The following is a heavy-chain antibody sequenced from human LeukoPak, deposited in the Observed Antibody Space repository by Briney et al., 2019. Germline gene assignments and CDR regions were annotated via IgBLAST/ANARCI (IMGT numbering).Heavy chain of an antibody. J-gene: IGHJ4*02. Sequence: ASVKVSCKSSGYTFTSYGIIWVRQAPGQGLEWMGWISAYNGNTNYAQKLQGRVTMATDTSTSTAYMELRSLRSDDTAVYYCATLRGGYSYGDRSFDYWGQGTLVTVSS. V-gene: IGHV1-18*01. CDR3: ATLRGGYSYGDRSFDY. CDR2: ISAYNGNT. CDR1: GYTFTSYG. D-gene: IGHD5-18*01.